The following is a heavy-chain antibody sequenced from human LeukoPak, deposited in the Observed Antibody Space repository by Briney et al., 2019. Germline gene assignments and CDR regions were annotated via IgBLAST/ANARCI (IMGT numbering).Heavy chain of an antibody. CDR2: ISWNSGSI. J-gene: IGHJ4*02. D-gene: IGHD6-19*01. CDR3: AKDADSSGWYVDY. Sequence: GGSLRLSCVASGFTFSNHAMHWVRQAPGKGLEWVSGISWNSGSIGYADSVKGRFTISRDNAKNSLYLQMNSLRAEDTALYYCAKDADSSGWYVDYWGQGTLATVSS. CDR1: GFTFSNHA. V-gene: IGHV3-9*01.